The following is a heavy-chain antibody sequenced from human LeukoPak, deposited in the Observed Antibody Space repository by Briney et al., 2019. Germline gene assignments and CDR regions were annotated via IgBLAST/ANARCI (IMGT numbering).Heavy chain of an antibody. CDR3: AKDSWYYYDSSGHWGLDY. J-gene: IGHJ4*02. CDR1: GFTFSNYG. CDR2: IRYDGSNK. D-gene: IGHD3-22*01. Sequence: PGGSLRLSCTASGFTFSNYGMHWVRQSPDKGLEWVAFIRYDGSNKYYADSVKGRFTISRGNSKNTLYLQMNSLRAEDTAVYYCAKDSWYYYDSSGHWGLDYWGQGTLVTVSS. V-gene: IGHV3-30*02.